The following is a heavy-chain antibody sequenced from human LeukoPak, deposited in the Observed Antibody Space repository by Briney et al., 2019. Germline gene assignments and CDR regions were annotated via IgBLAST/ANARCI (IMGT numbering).Heavy chain of an antibody. D-gene: IGHD3-10*01. V-gene: IGHV4-59*01. CDR2: IYYSGST. J-gene: IGHJ3*02. CDR3: ARDRGYLDGFDI. Sequence: SETLSLTCTVSGASISNYYWSWIRQPPGKGLEWIGYIYYSGSTNYNPSLNSRVTISVDKSKHQLSLKLSSVTAADTAVYYCARDRGYLDGFDIWGQGTMVTVSS. CDR1: GASISNYY.